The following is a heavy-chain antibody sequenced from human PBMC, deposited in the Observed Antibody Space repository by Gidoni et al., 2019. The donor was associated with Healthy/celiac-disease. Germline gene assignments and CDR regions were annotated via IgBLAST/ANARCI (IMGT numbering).Heavy chain of an antibody. V-gene: IGHV1-2*02. Sequence: QVQLVQSGAEVTKPGASVKVSCKASGYTFTGYYMHWVRQVPGQGLEWMGWINPNSGGTNYAQKFQGRVTMTRDTSISTAYMELSRLRSDDTAVYYCARGSDTMLIPCAFDIWGQGTMVTVSS. CDR2: INPNSGGT. CDR3: ARGSDTMLIPCAFDI. CDR1: GYTFTGYY. J-gene: IGHJ3*02. D-gene: IGHD3-10*01.